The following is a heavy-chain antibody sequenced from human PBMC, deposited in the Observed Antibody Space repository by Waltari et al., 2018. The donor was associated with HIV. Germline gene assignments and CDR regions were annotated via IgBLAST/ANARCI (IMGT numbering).Heavy chain of an antibody. CDR3: ASPAQAEGY. V-gene: IGHV3-48*01. CDR1: GFAFRTYS. CDR2: ISSRGDTV. J-gene: IGHJ4*02. Sequence: EVQLVESGGSLVQPGGSLRLSCTASGFAFRTYSFNWVRQPPGKGLEWISYISSRGDTVYYAGSVKGRFTISRDNAKNSLYLQMNSLRPEDTAVYYCASPAQAEGYWGQGTLVTVSS. D-gene: IGHD2-15*01.